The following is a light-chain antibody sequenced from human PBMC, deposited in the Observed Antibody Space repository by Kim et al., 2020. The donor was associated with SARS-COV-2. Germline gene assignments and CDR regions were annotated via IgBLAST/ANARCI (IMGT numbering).Light chain of an antibody. Sequence: GQAITIPGTGTSRDVGGYKYVSWYQRHPGKAPKLIIYDVTQRPSGISNRFSRFKSGNTAYLTISGLQAEAEADYYCNSFTSSRTVIFGGGTKVTVL. V-gene: IGLV2-14*03. CDR1: SRDVGGYKY. CDR2: DVT. CDR3: NSFTSSRTVI. J-gene: IGLJ2*01.